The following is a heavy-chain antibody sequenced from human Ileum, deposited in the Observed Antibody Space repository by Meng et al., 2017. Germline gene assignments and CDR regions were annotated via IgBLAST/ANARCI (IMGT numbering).Heavy chain of an antibody. D-gene: IGHD1-26*01. CDR2: AST. CDR3: ARDHMGSLDY. Sequence: VQLHESGPGLVRPSETISLICTVSGGSVSRAGYQWGWIRQPPGKGLEWIGYASTNYNPSLKSRVTISLDTSRNQFSLSLSSVTAADTAVYYCARDHMGSLDYWGQGILVTVSS. V-gene: IGHV4-61*08. CDR1: GGSVSRAGYQ. J-gene: IGHJ4*02.